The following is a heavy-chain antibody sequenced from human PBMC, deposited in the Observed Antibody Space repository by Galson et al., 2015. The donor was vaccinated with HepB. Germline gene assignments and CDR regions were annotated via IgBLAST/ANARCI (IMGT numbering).Heavy chain of an antibody. V-gene: IGHV3-74*01. J-gene: IGHJ4*02. Sequence: SLRLSCAASGFTFSSHWMHWVRQAPGKGLVWVARINSDGISTNYADSVKGRFTISRDNARNTLYLQMNSLRAEDTAVYYCTRGAYGEFDYWGQGTLVTVSS. CDR2: INSDGIST. CDR1: GFTFSSHW. D-gene: IGHD4-17*01. CDR3: TRGAYGEFDY.